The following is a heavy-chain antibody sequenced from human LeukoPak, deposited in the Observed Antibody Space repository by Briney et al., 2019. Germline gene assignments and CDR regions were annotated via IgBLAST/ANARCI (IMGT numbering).Heavy chain of an antibody. Sequence: GGSLKLSCAASGFNFNNYGMSWVRQAPGKGLEWVSVIYSGGSTYYADSVKGRFTISRDNSKNTLYLQMNSLRAEDTAVYYCAREMSGSYDYWGQGTLVTVSS. V-gene: IGHV3-53*01. CDR1: GFNFNNYG. J-gene: IGHJ4*02. CDR3: AREMSGSYDY. D-gene: IGHD1-26*01. CDR2: IYSGGST.